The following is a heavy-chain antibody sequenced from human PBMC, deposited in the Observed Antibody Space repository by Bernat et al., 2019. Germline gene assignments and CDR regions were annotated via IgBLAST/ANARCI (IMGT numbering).Heavy chain of an antibody. CDR1: GFTFRDYY. J-gene: IGHJ6*03. Sequence: VQLVESGGGLVQPGGSLRLSCAASGFTFRDYYMSWIRQAPGKGLDWVSYISSSSSYTNYADSVKGRFTISRDNAKNSLYLQMNSLRAEDTAVYYCARGTSTSAPYMDVWGKGTTVTVSS. CDR2: ISSSSSYT. V-gene: IGHV3-11*05. CDR3: ARGTSTSAPYMDV.